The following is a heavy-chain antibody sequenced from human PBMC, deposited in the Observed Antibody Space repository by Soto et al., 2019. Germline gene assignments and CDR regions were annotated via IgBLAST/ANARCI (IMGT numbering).Heavy chain of an antibody. Sequence: QVQLQESGPGLVKPSETLSLTCTVSGGSISSYYWSWIRQPPGKGLEWIGYIYYSGSTNYNPSLKSRGTISVDTSKTQFSLKLNSMTAADTAVYYCARHNYGSGSTYFAYWGQGTLVTVSS. CDR3: ARHNYGSGSTYFAY. CDR1: GGSISSYY. CDR2: IYYSGST. D-gene: IGHD3-10*01. J-gene: IGHJ4*02. V-gene: IGHV4-59*08.